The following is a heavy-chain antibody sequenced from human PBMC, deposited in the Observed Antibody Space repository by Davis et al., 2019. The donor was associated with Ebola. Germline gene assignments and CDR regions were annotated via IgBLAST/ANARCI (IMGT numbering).Heavy chain of an antibody. V-gene: IGHV3-30*03. D-gene: IGHD1-7*01. Sequence: PGGSLRLSCVASGFTFTNYDMHWARQAPGKGLEWVAVISYDGSHKFYADSVKDRFTVSRDDSKNTLYLQMNSLRVDDTALYYCAGNYAKSAFDMWGPGTMLTVPS. CDR1: GFTFTNYD. CDR3: AGNYAKSAFDM. J-gene: IGHJ3*02. CDR2: ISYDGSHK.